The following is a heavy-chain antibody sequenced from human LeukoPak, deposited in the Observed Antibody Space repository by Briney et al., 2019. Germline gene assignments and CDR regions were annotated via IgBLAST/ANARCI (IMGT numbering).Heavy chain of an antibody. CDR2: IHPSGGST. CDR1: GYTFTSYY. CDR3: ARPKDRGSYYDAFDI. D-gene: IGHD1-26*01. Sequence: ASVKVSCKASGYTFTSYYMHWVRQAPGQGLEGMGIIHPSGGSTSYAQKFQGRVTMTRDTSTSTVYMELSSLRSEDTAVYYCARPKDRGSYYDAFDIWGQGTMVTVSS. J-gene: IGHJ3*02. V-gene: IGHV1-46*01.